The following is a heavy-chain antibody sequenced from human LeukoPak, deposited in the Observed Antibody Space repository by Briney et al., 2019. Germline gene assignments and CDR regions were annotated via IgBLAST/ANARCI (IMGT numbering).Heavy chain of an antibody. CDR2: IYYSGST. D-gene: IGHD6-13*01. CDR1: GGSVSSGSYY. V-gene: IGHV4-61*01. CDR3: ARRVYSSSWYGRAYFDY. J-gene: IGHJ4*02. Sequence: SETLSLTCTVSGGSVSSGSYYWSWIRQPPGKGLEWIGYIYYSGSTNYNPSLKSRVTISVDTSKNQFSLKLSSVTAADTAVYYCARRVYSSSWYGRAYFDYWGQGTLVTVSS.